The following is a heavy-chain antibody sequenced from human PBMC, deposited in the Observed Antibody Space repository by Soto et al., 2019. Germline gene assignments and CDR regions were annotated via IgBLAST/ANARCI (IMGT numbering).Heavy chain of an antibody. CDR2: INPNSGCT. V-gene: IGHV1-2*02. J-gene: IGHJ6*02. D-gene: IGHD2-2*01. CDR1: GYTFTGYY. Sequence: ASVKVSCKASGYTFTGYYMHWVRQAPGQGLELMGCINPNSGCTNYAQKFQGRVTMTRDTSISTAYMELSRLRPDDTAVYYCARDSAYCSSTSCPEPASYYYYGMDVWGQGTTVTVSS. CDR3: ARDSAYCSSTSCPEPASYYYYGMDV.